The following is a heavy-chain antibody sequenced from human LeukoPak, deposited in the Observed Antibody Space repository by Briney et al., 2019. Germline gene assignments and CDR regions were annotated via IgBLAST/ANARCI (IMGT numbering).Heavy chain of an antibody. V-gene: IGHV3-7*01. Sequence: PGGSLRLSCAASGFTFSSYWMSWVRQAPGKGLEWVANIKQDGSEKYYVDSVKGRFTISRDNAKNSLYLQMNSLRAEDRAVYYCARRRYSGSSQHFDYWGQGTLVTVSS. CDR3: ARRRYSGSSQHFDY. J-gene: IGHJ4*02. CDR2: IKQDGSEK. D-gene: IGHD1-26*01. CDR1: GFTFSSYW.